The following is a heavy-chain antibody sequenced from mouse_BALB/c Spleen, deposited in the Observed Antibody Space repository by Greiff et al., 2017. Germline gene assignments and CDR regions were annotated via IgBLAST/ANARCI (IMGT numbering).Heavy chain of an antibody. CDR3: AREGLGGFAY. J-gene: IGHJ3*01. Sequence: EVQPVESGGGLVKPGGSLKLSCAASGFTFSSYAMSWVRQSPEKRLEWVAEISSGGSYTYYPDTVTGRFTISRDNAKNTLYLEMSSLRSEDTAMYYCAREGLGGFAYWGQGTLVTVSA. CDR2: ISSGGSYT. V-gene: IGHV5-9-4*01. CDR1: GFTFSSYA.